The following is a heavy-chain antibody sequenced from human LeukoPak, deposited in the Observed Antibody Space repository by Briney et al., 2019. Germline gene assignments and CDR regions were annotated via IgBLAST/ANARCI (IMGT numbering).Heavy chain of an antibody. CDR3: ATYRNYVYFDY. D-gene: IGHD4-11*01. J-gene: IGHJ4*02. CDR1: GYSISSGYY. V-gene: IGHV4-38-2*01. CDR2: IYHSGST. Sequence: PSETLSLTCAVSGYSISSGYYWGWIRQPPGKGLEWIGGIYHSGSTYYNPSLKSRVTISVDTSKNQFSLKLSSVTAADTAMYYCATYRNYVYFDYWGQGTLVTVSS.